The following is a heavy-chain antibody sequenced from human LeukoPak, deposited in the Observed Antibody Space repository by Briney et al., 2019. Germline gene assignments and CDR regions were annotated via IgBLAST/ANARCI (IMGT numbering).Heavy chain of an antibody. D-gene: IGHD3-22*01. V-gene: IGHV3-23*01. CDR1: GFTFSSYA. Sequence: GGSRRLSCSVSGFTFSSYAMRWVRPAPGKGLEWGSSISGSGGSTYYADSVKGRFTISRDNSKNTLYLQMNSLRAEDTAVYYCAKEPYSDSSGYGSAFDYWGQGTLVTVSS. CDR3: AKEPYSDSSGYGSAFDY. CDR2: ISGSGGST. J-gene: IGHJ4*02.